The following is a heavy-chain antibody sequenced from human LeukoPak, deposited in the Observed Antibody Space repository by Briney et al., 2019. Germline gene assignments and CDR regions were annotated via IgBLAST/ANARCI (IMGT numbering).Heavy chain of an antibody. CDR2: ISAYNGNT. D-gene: IGHD3-22*01. CDR3: ARASYYDSSGYSGY. J-gene: IGHJ4*02. CDR1: GYTFTSYG. V-gene: IGHV1-18*01. Sequence: ASVKVSCKASGYTFTSYGFTWVRQAPGQGLELMGLISAYNGNTNYAQKLQGRVTMTTDTSTSTAYMELRSLRSDDTAVYYCARASYYDSSGYSGYWGQGTLVTVSS.